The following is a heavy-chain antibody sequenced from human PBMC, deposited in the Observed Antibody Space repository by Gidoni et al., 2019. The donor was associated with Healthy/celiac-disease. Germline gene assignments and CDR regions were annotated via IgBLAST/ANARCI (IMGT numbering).Heavy chain of an antibody. V-gene: IGHV5-51*01. D-gene: IGHD5-18*01. CDR1: GYSFTTYW. CDR3: ARRGYSYGYNWYFDL. CDR2: IYPGDSDT. J-gene: IGHJ2*01. Sequence: EVQLVRSGAEVKQHGESLKLSCKGSGYSFTTYWIGWVRQMPGKGLEWMGIIYPGDSDTRYSPSFQGQVTISADKSISTAYLQWSSLKASDTAMYYCARRGYSYGYNWYFDLWGRGTLVTVSS.